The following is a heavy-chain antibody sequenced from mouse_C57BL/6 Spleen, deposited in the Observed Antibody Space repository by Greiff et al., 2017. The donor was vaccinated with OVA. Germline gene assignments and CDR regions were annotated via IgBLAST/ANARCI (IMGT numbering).Heavy chain of an antibody. CDR2: IYPGDGDT. D-gene: IGHD2-4*01. CDR3: ARSGGLQYFDY. Sequence: QVQLQQSGPELVKPGASVKISCKASGYAFSSSWMNWVKQRPGQGLEWIGRIYPGDGDTNYNGKFKGKATLTADKSSSTAYMQLSSLTSEDSAVXFCARSGGLQYFDYWGQGTTLTVSS. V-gene: IGHV1-82*01. J-gene: IGHJ2*01. CDR1: GYAFSSSW.